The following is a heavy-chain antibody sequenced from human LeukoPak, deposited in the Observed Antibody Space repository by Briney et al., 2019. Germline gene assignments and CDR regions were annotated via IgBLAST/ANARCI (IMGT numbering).Heavy chain of an antibody. CDR2: VYPGDSDT. J-gene: IGHJ4*02. V-gene: IGHV5-51*01. D-gene: IGHD3/OR15-3a*01. CDR3: ARHLGLGAIAD. Sequence: GESLKISCKGSGYIFTTYWIGWVRQMPGKGLEWMGIVYPGDSDTQYSPSFQGQVTISADKSISTAYLQWNSLRASDTAMYYCARHLGLGAIADWGQGTLVTVSS. CDR1: GYIFTTYW.